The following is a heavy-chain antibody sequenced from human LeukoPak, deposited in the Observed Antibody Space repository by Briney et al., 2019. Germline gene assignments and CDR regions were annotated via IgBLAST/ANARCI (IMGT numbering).Heavy chain of an antibody. CDR1: GGTFSSYT. V-gene: IGHV1-69*13. Sequence: SVKVSCKASGGTFSSYTISWVRQAPGQGLEWMGGIIPIFSTANYAQKFQGRVTITADESTSTAYMELSSLRSEDTAVYYCAREKDSGYEYGMDVWGKGTTVTVSS. D-gene: IGHD1-26*01. CDR2: IIPIFSTA. CDR3: AREKDSGYEYGMDV. J-gene: IGHJ6*04.